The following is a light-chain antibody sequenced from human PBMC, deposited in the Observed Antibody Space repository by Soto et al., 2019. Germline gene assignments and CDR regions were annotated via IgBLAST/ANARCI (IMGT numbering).Light chain of an antibody. Sequence: DVVMTQSPLSLPVTLGQPASISCRYTQSLIFIDGDTYLNWLKQRPGQSPRRLIYKVSNRDSGVQDRFRGSGSGTDFTLQISRVEAEDVGIYYCMQGAHWPPTFGQGTKVEI. CDR2: KVS. CDR3: MQGAHWPPT. CDR1: QSLIFIDGDTY. V-gene: IGKV2-30*01. J-gene: IGKJ1*01.